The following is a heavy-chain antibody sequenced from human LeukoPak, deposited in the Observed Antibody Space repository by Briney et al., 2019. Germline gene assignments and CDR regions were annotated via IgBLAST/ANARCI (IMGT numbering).Heavy chain of an antibody. V-gene: IGHV4-4*07. CDR2: IYISGST. CDR1: GASISSDF. J-gene: IGHJ4*02. D-gene: IGHD6-13*01. CDR3: AKEGAAPGPDFDY. Sequence: SETLSLTCTVSGASISSDFWSWIRQPAGKGLEWIGRIYISGSTNYNPSLKSRITMSLDTSKNQISLKLNSVTAADTAVYYCAKEGAAPGPDFDYWGQGILVIVSS.